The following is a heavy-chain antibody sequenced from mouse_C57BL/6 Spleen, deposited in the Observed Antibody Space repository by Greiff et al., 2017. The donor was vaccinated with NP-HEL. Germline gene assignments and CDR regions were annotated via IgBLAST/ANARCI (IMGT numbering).Heavy chain of an antibody. Sequence: VQLKESGGGLVQPGGSMKLSCVASGFTFSNYWMNWVRQSPEKGLEWVAQIRLKSDNYATHYAESVKGRFTISRDDSKSSVYLQMNNLRAEDTGIYYCTLITTVEGFAYWGQGTLVTVSA. D-gene: IGHD1-1*01. CDR2: IRLKSDNYAT. J-gene: IGHJ3*01. CDR1: GFTFSNYW. V-gene: IGHV6-3*01. CDR3: TLITTVEGFAY.